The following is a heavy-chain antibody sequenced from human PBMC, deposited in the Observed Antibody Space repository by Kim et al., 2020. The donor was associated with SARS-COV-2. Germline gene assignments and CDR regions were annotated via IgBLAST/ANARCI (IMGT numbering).Heavy chain of an antibody. CDR2: GTT. Sequence: GTTYHSAPVTGTCTIARDDAINTLYLQMNSLKTEDTAVYYCTTTSSLFDYWGQGTLVTVSS. D-gene: IGHD6-6*01. J-gene: IGHJ4*02. CDR3: TTTSSLFDY. V-gene: IGHV3-15*01.